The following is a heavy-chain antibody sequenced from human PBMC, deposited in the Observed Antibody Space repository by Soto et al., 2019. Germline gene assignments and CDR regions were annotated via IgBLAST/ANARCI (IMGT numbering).Heavy chain of an antibody. CDR3: AISTGGFGGLFVVPSDY. CDR2: INSGGTVA. Sequence: EVQLLESGGGLVQPGGSLRLSWAASGFTYESDAMSWVRQAPGKGLEWVSGINSGGTVAHYADSVKRRFAISRDNSKNTRSLEMNSLRVDDTGLYSCAISTGGFGGLFVVPSDYWGQGTLVTVSS. V-gene: IGHV3-23*01. J-gene: IGHJ4*02. CDR1: GFTYESDA. D-gene: IGHD3-16*01.